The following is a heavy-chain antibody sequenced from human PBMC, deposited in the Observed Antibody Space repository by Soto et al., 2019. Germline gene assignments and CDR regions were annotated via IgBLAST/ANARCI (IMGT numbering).Heavy chain of an antibody. J-gene: IGHJ5*02. V-gene: IGHV4-39*01. Sequence: SETLSLTCTVSGGSISSSSYYWGWIRQPPGKGLEWIGSIYYSGSTYYNPSLKSRVTISVDTSKNQFSLKLGSVTAADTAVYYCAGLLVAAAFWFDPWGQGTLVTVSS. CDR3: AGLLVAAAFWFDP. CDR1: GGSISSSSYY. CDR2: IYYSGST. D-gene: IGHD6-13*01.